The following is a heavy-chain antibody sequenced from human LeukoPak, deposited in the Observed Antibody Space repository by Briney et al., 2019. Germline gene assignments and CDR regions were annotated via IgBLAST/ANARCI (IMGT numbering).Heavy chain of an antibody. CDR1: GLTFSSYG. Sequence: GGSLRLSCAASGLTFSSYGMSWVRQAPGKGLEWVSAITGNGANTFYADSVKGRFTISRDNSKNTMYLQMNSLRAEDTALYYCARDRSGSYPNWFDPWGQGTLVTVSS. CDR2: ITGNGANT. CDR3: ARDRSGSYPNWFDP. J-gene: IGHJ5*02. D-gene: IGHD3-10*01. V-gene: IGHV3-23*01.